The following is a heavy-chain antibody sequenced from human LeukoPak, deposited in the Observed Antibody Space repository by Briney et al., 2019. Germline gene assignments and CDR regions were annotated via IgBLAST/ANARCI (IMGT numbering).Heavy chain of an antibody. Sequence: QTGGSLRLSCAASGFTFSSYAMSWIRQAPGKGLEWVSYISSSGSTIYYADSVKGRFTLSRDNAKNSLYLQMNSLRAEDTAVYYCARGGYDWNPHDYWGQGTLVTVSS. D-gene: IGHD1-20*01. CDR2: ISSSGSTI. CDR1: GFTFSSYA. CDR3: ARGGYDWNPHDY. J-gene: IGHJ4*02. V-gene: IGHV3-48*04.